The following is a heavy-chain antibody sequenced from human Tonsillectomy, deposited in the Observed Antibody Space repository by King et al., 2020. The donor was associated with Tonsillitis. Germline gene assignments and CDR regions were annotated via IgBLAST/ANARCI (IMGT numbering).Heavy chain of an antibody. V-gene: IGHV1-2*02. J-gene: IGHJ4*02. CDR1: GYTFTGYY. CDR2: INPYSGGT. CDR3: ARDAPLLIAVAGDVDY. Sequence: VQLVESGAEVRKPGASVRVSCKASGYTFTGYYMHWVRQAPGQGLEWMGWINPYSGGTNYAQKFQGRVTVTRDTSISTVYMELSRLKSDDTAVYYCARDAPLLIAVAGDVDYWGQGTLVTVSA. D-gene: IGHD6-19*01.